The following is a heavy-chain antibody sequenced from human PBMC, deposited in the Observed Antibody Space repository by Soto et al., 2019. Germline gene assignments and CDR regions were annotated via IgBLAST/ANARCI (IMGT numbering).Heavy chain of an antibody. J-gene: IGHJ4*02. CDR1: GFTFSNAW. CDR3: TTADRVRGVIIRRDY. D-gene: IGHD3-10*01. Sequence: GESLKISCAASGFTFSNAWMSWVRQAPGKGLEWVGRIKSKTDGGTTDYAAPVKGRFTISRDDSKNTLYLQMNSLKTEDTAVYYCTTADRVRGVIIRRDYWGQGTLVTVSS. CDR2: IKSKTDGGTT. V-gene: IGHV3-15*01.